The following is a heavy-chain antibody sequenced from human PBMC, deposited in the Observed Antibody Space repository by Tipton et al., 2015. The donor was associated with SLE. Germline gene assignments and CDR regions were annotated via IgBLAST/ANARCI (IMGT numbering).Heavy chain of an antibody. CDR3: ARGGGIRFLEWDYYYMDV. D-gene: IGHD3-3*01. CDR1: GGSISSYY. Sequence: LRLSCTVSGGSISSYYWSWIRQPPGKGLEWIGYIYYSGSTNYNPSLKSRVTISVDTSKNQFSLKLSSVTAADTAVYYCARGGGIRFLEWDYYYMDVWGKGTTVIVSS. J-gene: IGHJ6*03. CDR2: IYYSGST. V-gene: IGHV4-59*01.